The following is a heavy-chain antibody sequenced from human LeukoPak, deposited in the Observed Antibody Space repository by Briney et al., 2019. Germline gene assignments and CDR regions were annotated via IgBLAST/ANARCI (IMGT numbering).Heavy chain of an antibody. CDR3: AREPRWSGYSGSYQGGTHFDY. D-gene: IGHD1-26*01. V-gene: IGHV1-46*01. CDR1: GGTFSSYA. Sequence: GASVKVSCKASGGTFSSYAISWVRQAPGQGLEWMGIINPSGGSTSYAQKFQGRVTMTRDTSTSTVYMELSSLRSEDTAVYYCAREPRWSGYSGSYQGGTHFDYWGQGTLVTVSS. J-gene: IGHJ4*02. CDR2: INPSGGST.